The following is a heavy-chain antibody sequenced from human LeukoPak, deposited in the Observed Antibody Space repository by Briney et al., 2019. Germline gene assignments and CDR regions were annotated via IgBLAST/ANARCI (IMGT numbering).Heavy chain of an antibody. V-gene: IGHV3-30*18. CDR1: GFTFSSYG. D-gene: IGHD3-9*01. CDR2: ISYDGSNK. Sequence: GRSLRLSCAASGFTFSSYGMHWVRQAPGKGLEWVAVISYDGSNKYYADSVKGRFTISRDNSKNTLYLQMNSLRAEDTAVYYCAKTDWVPRYYYYYMDVWGKGTTVTISS. J-gene: IGHJ6*03. CDR3: AKTDWVPRYYYYYMDV.